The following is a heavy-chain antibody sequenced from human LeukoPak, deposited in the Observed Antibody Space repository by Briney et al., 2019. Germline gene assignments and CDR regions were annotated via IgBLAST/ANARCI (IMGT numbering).Heavy chain of an antibody. D-gene: IGHD1-14*01. CDR2: INHSGST. CDR3: ARGQSTGNFDY. CDR1: GGSFSGYY. J-gene: IGHJ4*02. Sequence: SETLSLTCAVYGGSFSGYYWSWIRQPPGKGLEWIGEINHSGSTNYNPSLKSRVTISADTSKNQFSLKLSSVTAADTAVYYCARGQSTGNFDYWGQGTLVTVSS. V-gene: IGHV4-34*01.